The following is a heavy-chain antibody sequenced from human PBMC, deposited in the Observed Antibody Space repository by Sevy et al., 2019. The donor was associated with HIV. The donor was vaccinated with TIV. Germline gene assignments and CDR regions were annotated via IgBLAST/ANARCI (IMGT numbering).Heavy chain of an antibody. CDR2: IYYSGST. J-gene: IGHJ6*02. CDR3: ARGGGLTDYGMDV. D-gene: IGHD3-16*01. Sequence: SETVSLTCTVSGGSIRPYYWNWIRQPPGKGVEWIGYIYYSGSTKYNPSLKSRVTISVDTSKNQFSVKLRSVTGADTAVYYCARGGGLTDYGMDVWGQGTTVTVSS. CDR1: GGSIRPYY. V-gene: IGHV4-59*01.